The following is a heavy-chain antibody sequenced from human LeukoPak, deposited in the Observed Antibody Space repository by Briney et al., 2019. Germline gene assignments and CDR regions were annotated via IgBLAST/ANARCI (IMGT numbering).Heavy chain of an antibody. CDR1: GGSFSGYY. D-gene: IGHD2-2*01. CDR3: ARGKYCSSTSCYRGAFDY. Sequence: SETLSLTCAVYGGSFSGYYWSWIRQPPGKGLEWIGEINHSGSTNYNPSLKSRVTISVDTSKNQFSLELSSVTAADTAVYYCARGKYCSSTSCYRGAFDYWGQGTLVTVSS. J-gene: IGHJ4*02. CDR2: INHSGST. V-gene: IGHV4-34*01.